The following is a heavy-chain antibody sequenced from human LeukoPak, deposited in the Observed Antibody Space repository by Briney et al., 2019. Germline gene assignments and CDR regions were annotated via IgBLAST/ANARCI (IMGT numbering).Heavy chain of an antibody. J-gene: IGHJ4*02. V-gene: IGHV3-49*04. CDR3: TRSTTVTLSFDF. CDR1: GFIFGDYA. Sequence: GSLRLSCTTSGFIFGDYALSWVRQAPGKGLEWVGFIRSKAYGGTTEYAASVKDRFTISRDDSKSIAYLRMNSLKTEDTAVYYCTRSTTVTLSFDFWGQGTLVTVSS. D-gene: IGHD4-11*01. CDR2: IRSKAYGGTT.